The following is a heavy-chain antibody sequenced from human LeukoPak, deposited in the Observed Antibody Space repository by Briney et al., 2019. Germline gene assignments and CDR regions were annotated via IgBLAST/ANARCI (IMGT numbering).Heavy chain of an antibody. Sequence: GGSPRLSCAASGFTFSSYAMSWVRHAPGKWLEWVSAISGSGGSTYYADSVKGRFTISRDNSKNTLYLQMNSLRAEDTAVYYCAKGAAAGTGFDYWGQGTLVTVSS. D-gene: IGHD6-13*01. CDR3: AKGAAAGTGFDY. CDR1: GFTFSSYA. J-gene: IGHJ4*02. CDR2: ISGSGGST. V-gene: IGHV3-23*01.